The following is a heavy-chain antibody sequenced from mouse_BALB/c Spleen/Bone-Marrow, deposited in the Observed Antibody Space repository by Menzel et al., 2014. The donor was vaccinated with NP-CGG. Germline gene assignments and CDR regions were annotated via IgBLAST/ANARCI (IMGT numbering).Heavy chain of an antibody. CDR2: IWSDGST. CDR3: ARHRYYAMDY. CDR1: GFSLTNYG. J-gene: IGHJ4*01. Sequence: VQLQQSGPGLVAPSQRLSITCTISGFSLTNYGVHWVRQPPGKGLEGLVVIWSDGSTTYNSALKSRLSISKDNSKSQVFLKMNSLQTDDTAMYYCARHRYYAMDYWGQGTSVTVSS. V-gene: IGHV2-6-1*01.